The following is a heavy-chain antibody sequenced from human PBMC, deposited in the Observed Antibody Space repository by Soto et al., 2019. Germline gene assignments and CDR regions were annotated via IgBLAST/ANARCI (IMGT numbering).Heavy chain of an antibody. CDR1: GFTFSSYS. CDR2: ISSSSSYI. D-gene: IGHD2-2*01. V-gene: IGHV3-21*01. CDR3: ARYCSSTSCYALRGYYYYYYGMDV. J-gene: IGHJ6*02. Sequence: GSLRLSCAASGFTFSSYSMNWVRQAPGKGLEWVSSISSSSSYIYYADSVKGRFTISRDNAKNSLYLQMNSLRAEDTAVYYCARYCSSTSCYALRGYYYYYYGMDVWGQGTTVTVSS.